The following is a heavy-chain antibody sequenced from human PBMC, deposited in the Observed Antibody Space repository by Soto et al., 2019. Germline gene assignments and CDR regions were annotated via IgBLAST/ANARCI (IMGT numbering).Heavy chain of an antibody. Sequence: GASVKVSCKASGYAFTSFGITWVRQAPGQGLEWMGWISVYNGKTNYAQKLQGRVTVTRDNSKSTLYLQMNSLRAEDTAVYYCAKELAYCGGDCSPTYYYYYYGMDVWGQGTTVTVSS. CDR3: AKELAYCGGDCSPTYYYYYYGMDV. J-gene: IGHJ6*02. CDR2: ISVYNGKT. CDR1: GYAFTSFG. V-gene: IGHV1-18*01. D-gene: IGHD2-21*02.